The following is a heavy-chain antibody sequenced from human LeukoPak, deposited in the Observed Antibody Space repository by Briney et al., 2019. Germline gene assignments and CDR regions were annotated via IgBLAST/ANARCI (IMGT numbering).Heavy chain of an antibody. CDR1: GGSISSYY. D-gene: IGHD2-15*01. J-gene: IGHJ6*04. CDR2: IYTSGST. CDR3: ARGLAIGYCSGGSCYLDYYYGMDV. Sequence: SETLSLTCTVSGGSISSYYWSWIRQPAGKGLEWIGRIYTSGSTNYNPSLKSRVTMSVDTSKNQFSLKLSSVTAADTAVYYCARGLAIGYCSGGSCYLDYYYGMDVWGKGTTVTVSS. V-gene: IGHV4-4*07.